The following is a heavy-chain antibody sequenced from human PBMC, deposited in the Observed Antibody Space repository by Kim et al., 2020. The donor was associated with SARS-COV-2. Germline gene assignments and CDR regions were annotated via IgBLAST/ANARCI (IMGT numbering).Heavy chain of an antibody. CDR2: IYYSGST. Sequence: SETLSLTCTVSGGSISSYYWSWIRQPPGKGLEWIGYIYYSGSTNYNPSLKSRVTISVDTSKNQFSLKLSSWTAADTAVYYCARLRPEEYSSGYYYYYYGMDVWGQGTTVTVSS. D-gene: IGHD6-19*01. J-gene: IGHJ6*02. V-gene: IGHV4-59*08. CDR3: ARLRPEEYSSGYYYYYYGMDV. CDR1: GGSISSYY.